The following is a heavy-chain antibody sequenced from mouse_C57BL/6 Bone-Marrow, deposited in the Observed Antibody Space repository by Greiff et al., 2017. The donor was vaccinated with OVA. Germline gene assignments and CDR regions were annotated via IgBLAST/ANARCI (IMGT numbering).Heavy chain of an antibody. CDR3: AIGRGFAY. CDR1: GYTFTSYW. Sequence: QVQLKQPGAELVKPGASVKVSCKASGYTFTSYWMHWVKQRPGQGLEWIGRIHPSDSDTNYNQKFKGKATLTVDRSSSTAYMQLSSLTSEDSAVYYCAIGRGFAYWGQGTLVTVSA. J-gene: IGHJ3*01. V-gene: IGHV1-74*01. CDR2: IHPSDSDT.